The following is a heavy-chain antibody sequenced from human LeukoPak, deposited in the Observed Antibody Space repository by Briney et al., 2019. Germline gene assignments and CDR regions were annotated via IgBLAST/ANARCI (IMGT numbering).Heavy chain of an antibody. CDR3: AGAPGFYYYDSSGVNWFDP. CDR2: ISAYNGNT. CDR1: GYTFTGYY. D-gene: IGHD3-22*01. V-gene: IGHV1-18*04. Sequence: GASVKVSCKASGYTFTGYYMHWVRQAPGQGLEWMGWISAYNGNTNYAQKLQGRVTMTTDTSTSTAYMELRSLRSDDTAVYYCAGAPGFYYYDSSGVNWFDPWGQGTLVTVSS. J-gene: IGHJ5*02.